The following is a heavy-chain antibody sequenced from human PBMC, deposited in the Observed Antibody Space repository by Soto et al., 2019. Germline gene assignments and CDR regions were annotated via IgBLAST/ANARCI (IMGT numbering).Heavy chain of an antibody. CDR1: GFTFSSHA. CDR3: AKVSSSWYAGFFDL. V-gene: IGHV3-23*01. Sequence: EVQLLESGGGLVQPGRSLRLSCTASGFTFSSHAMTWVRQDPGKGLEWVSGLSDSGDSIYYADSVKGRFTIYRDNSMNTLYLQMNTLRVEDTAVYYCAKVSSSWYAGFFDLWCQGTLVTVSS. D-gene: IGHD6-13*01. J-gene: IGHJ4*02. CDR2: LSDSGDSI.